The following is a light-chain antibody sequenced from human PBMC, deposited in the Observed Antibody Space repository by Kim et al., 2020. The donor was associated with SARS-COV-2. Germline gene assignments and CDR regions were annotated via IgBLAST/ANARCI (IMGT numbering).Light chain of an antibody. J-gene: IGKJ2*01. V-gene: IGKV1-16*02. CDR3: QQYDSYPYT. CDR1: QAITNF. Sequence: ASVGDRVTITCRASQAITNFVAWLQQKPGKAPKSLIYDASSLQSGVPSKFSGSGFGTNFNFTITNLQPEDFATYYCQQYDSYPYTFGQGTKLEIK. CDR2: DAS.